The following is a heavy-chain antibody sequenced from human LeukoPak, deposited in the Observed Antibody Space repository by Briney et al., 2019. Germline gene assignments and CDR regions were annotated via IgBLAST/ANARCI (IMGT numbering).Heavy chain of an antibody. Sequence: GGSLRLSCAASGFTVSSNYMSWVRQAPGKGLEWVSVIYSGGSTYYADSVKGRFTISRDNSKNTLYLQMNSLRAEDTAVYYCARATPDCGGDCYYYYYYYYMDVWGKGTTVTVSS. V-gene: IGHV3-53*01. CDR1: GFTVSSNY. CDR2: IYSGGST. J-gene: IGHJ6*03. CDR3: ARATPDCGGDCYYYYYYYYMDV. D-gene: IGHD2-21*02.